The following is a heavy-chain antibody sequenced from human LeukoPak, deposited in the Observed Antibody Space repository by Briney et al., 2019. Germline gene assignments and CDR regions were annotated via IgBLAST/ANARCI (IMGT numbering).Heavy chain of an antibody. V-gene: IGHV4-59*01. CDR1: GGSISSYY. J-gene: IGHJ4*02. CDR2: IYYSGST. D-gene: IGHD5-18*01. Sequence: PSETLSLTCTVSGGSISSYYWSWIRQPPGKGLEWIGYIYYSGSTNYNPSLKSRVTISVDTSKNQFSLKLSSVTAADTAVYYCARDRYSYGLFDYWGQGTLATVSS. CDR3: ARDRYSYGLFDY.